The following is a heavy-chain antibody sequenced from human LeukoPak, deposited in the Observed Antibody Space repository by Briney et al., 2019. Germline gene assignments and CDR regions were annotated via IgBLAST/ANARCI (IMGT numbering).Heavy chain of an antibody. J-gene: IGHJ3*02. Sequence: ASVKVSCKVSGYTLTELSMHWVRQAPGKGLEWMGGFDPEDGETIYAQKFQGRVTITTDESTSTAYMELSSLRSEDTAVYYCARRLYYYDSSGHDALDIWGQGTMVTVSS. CDR3: ARRLYYYDSSGHDALDI. V-gene: IGHV1-24*01. CDR1: GYTLTELS. CDR2: FDPEDGET. D-gene: IGHD3-22*01.